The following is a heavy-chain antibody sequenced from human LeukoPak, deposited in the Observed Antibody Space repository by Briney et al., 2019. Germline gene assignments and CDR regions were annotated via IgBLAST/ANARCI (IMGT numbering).Heavy chain of an antibody. V-gene: IGHV5-51*01. CDR3: ARQPGAGWFDP. J-gene: IGHJ5*02. Sequence: RGESLKISCQASGYSFTCSWIGWARQMPGKGLEWMAIINPGDSDTRYSPSFQGQVTISADKSISTVYLQWGSLKASDTAMYYCARQPGAGWFDPWGQGTLVTVSS. D-gene: IGHD3-10*01. CDR1: GYSFTCSW. CDR2: INPGDSDT.